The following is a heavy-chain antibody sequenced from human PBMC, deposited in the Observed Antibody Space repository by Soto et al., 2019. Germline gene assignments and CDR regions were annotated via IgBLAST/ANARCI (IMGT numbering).Heavy chain of an antibody. CDR3: ARIPDYGGSKYFFDY. CDR2: IDWDGNK. Sequence: SGPTLVNPTQTLTLTCTFSGFSLSVSGRCVSWIRQPPGRALEWLAHIDWDGNKYYSTSLKSRLTISKDTSKNQVVLTMANVDHVDTATYYCARIPDYGGSKYFFDYWGQGTLVTVST. CDR1: GFSLSVSGRC. J-gene: IGHJ4*02. D-gene: IGHD4-17*01. V-gene: IGHV2-70*13.